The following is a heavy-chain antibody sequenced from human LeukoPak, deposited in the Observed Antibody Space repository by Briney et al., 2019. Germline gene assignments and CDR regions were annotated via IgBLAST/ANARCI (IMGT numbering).Heavy chain of an antibody. CDR2: ISAYNANT. D-gene: IGHD3-22*01. Sequence: ASVKVSCKASGYTFTSFGISWVRQAPGQGLEWMGWISAYNANTNFAQNLQGRVTMTTDTSTSTAYMELRSLRSDDTAVYYCAREPNYYDSRGCDYWGQGTLVTVSS. V-gene: IGHV1-18*01. CDR3: AREPNYYDSRGCDY. J-gene: IGHJ4*02. CDR1: GYTFTSFG.